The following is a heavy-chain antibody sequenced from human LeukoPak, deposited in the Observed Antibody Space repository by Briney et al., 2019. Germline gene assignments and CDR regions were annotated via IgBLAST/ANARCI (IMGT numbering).Heavy chain of an antibody. CDR3: ARGPHGDLDY. CDR2: ISGSSSSI. CDR1: GFTFSSFS. Sequence: GGSLRLSCAASGFTFSSFSLHWVRQPPGKGLEWVSSISGSSSSIYYAGSVNGRFTVSRDNAESTEFLHMSSLRVGDTATYYCARGPHGDLDYWGQGTLVAVSS. D-gene: IGHD4-17*01. J-gene: IGHJ4*02. V-gene: IGHV3-21*01.